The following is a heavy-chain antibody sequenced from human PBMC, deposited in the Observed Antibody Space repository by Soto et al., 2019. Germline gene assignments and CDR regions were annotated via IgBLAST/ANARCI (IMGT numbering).Heavy chain of an antibody. Sequence: PSETLSLTCAVYGGSFSGYYWSWIRQPPGKGLEWIGEINHSGSTNYNPSLKSRVTISVDTSKNQFSLKLSSVTAADTAVYYCARLGAVGCLDYWGQGTLVTVSS. V-gene: IGHV4-34*01. CDR3: ARLGAVGCLDY. D-gene: IGHD6-19*01. CDR2: INHSGST. CDR1: GGSFSGYY. J-gene: IGHJ4*02.